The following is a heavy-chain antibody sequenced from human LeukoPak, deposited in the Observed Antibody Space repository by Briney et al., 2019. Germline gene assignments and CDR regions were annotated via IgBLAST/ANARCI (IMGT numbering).Heavy chain of an antibody. CDR2: IRYDGSNK. V-gene: IGHV3-30*02. Sequence: GGSLRLSCAASDFTFSSFDMHWVRQAPGKGLEWVAYIRYDGSNKYYADSVKGRFTISRDNSKNTLYLQMNSLRAEDTVVYYCLRGDRRDYWGQGTLVTVSS. CDR3: LRGDRRDY. CDR1: DFTFSSFD. J-gene: IGHJ4*02.